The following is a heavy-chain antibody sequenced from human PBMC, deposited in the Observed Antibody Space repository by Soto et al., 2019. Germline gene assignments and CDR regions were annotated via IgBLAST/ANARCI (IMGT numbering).Heavy chain of an antibody. D-gene: IGHD6-13*01. Sequence: QMQLEESGPGLVKPSETLSLTCAVSVASIIAEQRWTWVRQTPGKGLEWIGEIHHSGITRTNPSLMNRVTMSVDKSRNQFFLNLNSVTPAYTAVYYCAWGFCWYAMDHWGQGTLVIVPS. J-gene: IGHJ4*03. CDR1: VASIIAEQR. CDR3: AWGFCWYAMDH. V-gene: IGHV4-4*02. CDR2: IHHSGIT.